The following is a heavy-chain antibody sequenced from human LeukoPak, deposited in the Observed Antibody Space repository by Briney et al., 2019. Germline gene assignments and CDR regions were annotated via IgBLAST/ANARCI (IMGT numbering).Heavy chain of an antibody. CDR1: RYTFTVYY. V-gene: IGHV1-2*02. J-gene: IGHJ4*02. Sequence: ASVKVSCKASRYTFTVYYMHWVRQAPGQGLEWMGWINPNSGGTNYAQKFQGRVTMTRDTFISTAYMELSRLRSDDTAVYYCARVVGSSTTNFDYWGQGTLVTVSS. CDR3: ARVVGSSTTNFDY. D-gene: IGHD6-6*01. CDR2: INPNSGGT.